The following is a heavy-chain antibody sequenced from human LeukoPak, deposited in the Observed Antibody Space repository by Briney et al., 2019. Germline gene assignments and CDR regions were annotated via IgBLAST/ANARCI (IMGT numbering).Heavy chain of an antibody. J-gene: IGHJ6*02. CDR1: GFTFSDYY. D-gene: IGHD3-3*01. V-gene: IGHV3-11*01. CDR3: ARARITIFGVVINPYYYYGMDV. CDR2: ISSSGSNI. Sequence: GGSLRLSCAASGFTFSDYYMSWIRQAPGKGLEWVSYISSSGSNIYYADCVKGRFTISRDNANNSLYLQMNSLRAEDTAVYYCARARITIFGVVINPYYYYGMDVWGQGTTVTVSS.